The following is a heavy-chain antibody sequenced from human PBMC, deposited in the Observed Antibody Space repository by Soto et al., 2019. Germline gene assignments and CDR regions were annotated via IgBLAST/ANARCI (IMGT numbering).Heavy chain of an antibody. D-gene: IGHD2-15*01. CDR3: VRGGGGVLFDP. V-gene: IGHV3-11*06. Sequence: GSLSVPGACSGFHFGDSSMSLLLPAPGNGLEWLSYISPGSRYPAYADSVKGRFTISRDNAKRSLYLQMMSLTAEDTAIYYCVRGGGGVLFDPWGQGTMVTVSS. CDR2: ISPGSRYP. CDR1: GFHFGDSS. J-gene: IGHJ5*02.